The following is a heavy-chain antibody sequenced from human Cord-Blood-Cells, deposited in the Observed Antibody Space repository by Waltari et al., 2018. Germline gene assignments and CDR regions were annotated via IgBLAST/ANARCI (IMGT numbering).Heavy chain of an antibody. CDR2: IYHSGST. D-gene: IGHD2-2*01. CDR3: ARDEYCSSTSCYGVDYYYYYGMDV. V-gene: IGHV4-38-2*02. Sequence: QVQLQESGPGLVKPSETLSLTCTVSGYSISSGYYWGWIRQPPGKGREWIGSIYHSGSTYYNPSLKSRVTISVDTSKNQFSLKLSSVTAADTAVYYCARDEYCSSTSCYGVDYYYYYGMDVWGQGTTVTVSS. CDR1: GYSISSGYY. J-gene: IGHJ6*02.